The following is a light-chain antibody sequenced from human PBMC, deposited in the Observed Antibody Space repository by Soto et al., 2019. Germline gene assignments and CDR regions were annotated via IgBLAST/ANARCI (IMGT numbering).Light chain of an antibody. Sequence: DIVMTQSPLSLSVTPAESASISCRSSQSLLHSNGFNYLDWYLQKPGQSPQLLIYLGSNRASGVPDRFSGSGSGTDFTLKINRVEADDVGVYYCIQALQPPHTFGQGTKLEIK. CDR2: LGS. J-gene: IGKJ2*01. V-gene: IGKV2-28*01. CDR1: QSLLHSNGFNY. CDR3: IQALQPPHT.